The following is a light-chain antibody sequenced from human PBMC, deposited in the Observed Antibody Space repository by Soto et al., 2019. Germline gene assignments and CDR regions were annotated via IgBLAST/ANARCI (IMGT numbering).Light chain of an antibody. CDR1: QSVSSSY. Sequence: EIVLTQSPGTLSLSPGERATLSCRASQSVSSSYLAWYQQKPGQAPRLLIYGASSRATGITDRFSGSGSRTDLTLTICRLEPQDVAVYYCQQYGSSPCLTCDGGTKVEIK. J-gene: IGKJ4*01. CDR3: QQYGSSPCLT. V-gene: IGKV3-20*01. CDR2: GAS.